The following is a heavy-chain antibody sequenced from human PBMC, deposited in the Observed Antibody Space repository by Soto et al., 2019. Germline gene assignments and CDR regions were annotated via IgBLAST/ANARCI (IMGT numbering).Heavy chain of an antibody. CDR1: GFTFSSYG. D-gene: IGHD3-22*01. Sequence: GGSLRLSCAASGFTFSSYGMHWVRQAPGKGLEWVAVISYDGSNKYYADSVKGRFTISRDNSKNTLYLQMNSLRAEDTAVYYCAKVESWYYDSSGPIDYWGQGTLLTVSS. J-gene: IGHJ4*02. CDR3: AKVESWYYDSSGPIDY. CDR2: ISYDGSNK. V-gene: IGHV3-30*18.